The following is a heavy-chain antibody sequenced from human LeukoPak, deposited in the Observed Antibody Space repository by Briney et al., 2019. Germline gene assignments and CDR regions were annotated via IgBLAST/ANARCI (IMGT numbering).Heavy chain of an antibody. D-gene: IGHD1-26*01. V-gene: IGHV4-59*08. J-gene: IGHJ3*02. Sequence: PSETLSLTCTVSGGSISSYYWSWIRQPPGKGLEWIGYIYYSGSTNYNPSLKSRVTISVDTSKNQFSLKLSSVTAADTAVYYCARHVRGSYYGAFDIWGQGTMVTVSS. CDR2: IYYSGST. CDR1: GGSISSYY. CDR3: ARHVRGSYYGAFDI.